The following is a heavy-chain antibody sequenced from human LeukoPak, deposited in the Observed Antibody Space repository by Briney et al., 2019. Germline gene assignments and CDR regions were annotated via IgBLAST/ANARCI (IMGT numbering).Heavy chain of an antibody. V-gene: IGHV1-8*02. J-gene: IGHJ3*02. CDR1: GYTFTSYG. CDR2: MNPNSGNT. D-gene: IGHD3-10*01. CDR3: ARGPRGSDDAFDI. Sequence: ASVKVSCKASGYTFTSYGISWVRQAPGQGLEWMGWMNPNSGNTGYAQKFQGRVTMTRNTSISTAYMELSRLRDEDTAVYYCARGPRGSDDAFDIWDQGTMVTVSS.